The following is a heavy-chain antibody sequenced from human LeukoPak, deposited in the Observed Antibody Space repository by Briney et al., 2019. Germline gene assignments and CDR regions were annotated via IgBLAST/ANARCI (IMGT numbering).Heavy chain of an antibody. CDR3: ARFVDGLYYFDY. CDR2: IYYSGST. CDR1: GGSISSYY. Sequence: SETLSLTCTVSGGSISSYYWGWIRQPPGKGLEWIGYIYYSGSTNYNPSLKSRVTISVDTSKNQFSLKPSSVTAADTAVYYCARFVDGLYYFDYWGQGTLVTVSS. J-gene: IGHJ4*02. V-gene: IGHV4-59*08. D-gene: IGHD2-15*01.